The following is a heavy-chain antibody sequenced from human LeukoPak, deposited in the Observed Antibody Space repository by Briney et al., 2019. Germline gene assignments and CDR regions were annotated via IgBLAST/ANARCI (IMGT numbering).Heavy chain of an antibody. J-gene: IGHJ4*02. CDR2: IYTSGST. Sequence: SETLSLTCTVSGGSISSYYWSWIRQPAGKGLEWIGRIYTSGSTNYNPSLKSRVTMSVDTSKNQFSLKLSSVTAADTAVYYCGRDTWIGSSSYFDYWGRGTLVTVSS. CDR3: GRDTWIGSSSYFDY. CDR1: GGSISSYY. V-gene: IGHV4-4*07. D-gene: IGHD6-13*01.